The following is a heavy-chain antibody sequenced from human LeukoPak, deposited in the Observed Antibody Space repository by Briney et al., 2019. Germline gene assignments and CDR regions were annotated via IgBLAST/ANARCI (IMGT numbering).Heavy chain of an antibody. CDR3: ARDKYYDSSGYPAD. CDR2: ISGSGGST. CDR1: GFTFNNYA. V-gene: IGHV3-23*01. Sequence: GGSLRLSCVASGFTFNNYAMSWVRQAPGKGLEWVSVISGSGGSTYYADSVKGRFTISRDNSKNTLYLQMNSLRAEDTAVYYCARDKYYDSSGYPADWGQGTLVTVSS. D-gene: IGHD3-22*01. J-gene: IGHJ4*02.